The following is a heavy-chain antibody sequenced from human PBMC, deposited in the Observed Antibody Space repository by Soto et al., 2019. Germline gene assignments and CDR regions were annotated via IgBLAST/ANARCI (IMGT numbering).Heavy chain of an antibody. D-gene: IGHD1-20*01. CDR1: GAPISGSYYY. CDR3: ATSQKGYNWNYFDH. CDR2: VFYTGFT. Sequence: SETLSLTCAVSGAPISGSYYYWAWLRQSPGKGPEWIGSVFYTGFTSYNPSLESRVSVSVDTSKSRFSLKLNAVTAADTAVYYCATSQKGYNWNYFDHWGQGALVTVSS. J-gene: IGHJ4*02. V-gene: IGHV4-39*01.